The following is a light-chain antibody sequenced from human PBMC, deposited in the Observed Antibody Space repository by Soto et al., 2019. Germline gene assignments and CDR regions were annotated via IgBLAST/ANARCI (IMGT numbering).Light chain of an antibody. Sequence: DIQMTQSPSSLSASVGDRVTITCRASQSISSYLNWYQQKPVKAPKLLIYAASSLQSGVPSRFSGSGSGTDFTLTISSLQPEDFATYYCHQSYSTPPLTFGGGTKVEIK. V-gene: IGKV1-39*01. CDR2: AAS. CDR3: HQSYSTPPLT. CDR1: QSISSY. J-gene: IGKJ4*01.